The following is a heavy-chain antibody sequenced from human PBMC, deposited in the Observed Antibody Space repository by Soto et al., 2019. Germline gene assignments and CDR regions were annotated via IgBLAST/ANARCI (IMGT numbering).Heavy chain of an antibody. CDR3: ARESRRLNWFDP. CDR2: ISSSSSTI. J-gene: IGHJ5*02. CDR1: GFTFSSYS. V-gene: IGHV3-48*02. Sequence: VGSLRLSCAISGFTFSSYSMNWVRQAPGKGLEWVSYISSSSSTIYYADSVKGRFTISRDNAKNSLYLQMNSLRDEDTAVYYCARESRRLNWFDPWGQGTLVTVSS.